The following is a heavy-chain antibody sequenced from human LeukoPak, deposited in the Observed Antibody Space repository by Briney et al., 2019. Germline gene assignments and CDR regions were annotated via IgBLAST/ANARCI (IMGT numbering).Heavy chain of an antibody. CDR3: AKDSGSYYTSDY. CDR2: IRYDGSNK. D-gene: IGHD3-10*01. J-gene: IGHJ4*02. Sequence: GGSLRLSCAASAFTFNNYDMHWVRQAPGKGLERVAFIRYDGSNKYYADFVEGRFTISRDNSKNTLYLLMNSLRAEDTAVYYCAKDSGSYYTSDYWGQGTLVTVSS. V-gene: IGHV3-30*02. CDR1: AFTFNNYD.